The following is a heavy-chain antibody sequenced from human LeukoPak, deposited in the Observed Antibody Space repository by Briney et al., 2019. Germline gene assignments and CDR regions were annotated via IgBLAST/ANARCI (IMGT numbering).Heavy chain of an antibody. CDR1: GGTFSSYA. CDR2: IIPIFGTA. D-gene: IGHD3-22*01. V-gene: IGHV1-69*05. J-gene: IGHJ4*02. CDR3: ARDGVGGPYYYDSSGYRFDY. Sequence: SVKVSCKASGGTFSSYAISWARQAPGQGLEWMGRIIPIFGTANYAQKFQGRVTITTDESTSTAYMELSSLRSEDTAVYYCARDGVGGPYYYDSSGYRFDYWGQGTLVTVSS.